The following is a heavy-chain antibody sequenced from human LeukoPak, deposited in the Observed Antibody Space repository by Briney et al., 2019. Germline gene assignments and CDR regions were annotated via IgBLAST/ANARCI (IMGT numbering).Heavy chain of an antibody. CDR2: IRYDGSNK. D-gene: IGHD1-26*01. CDR1: GFTFSSYG. V-gene: IGHV3-30*02. J-gene: IGHJ4*02. Sequence: GGSLRLSCAASGFTFSSYGMHWVRQAPGKGLEWVAFIRYDGSNKYYADSVKGRFTISRDNSKNTLYLQMNSLRAEDTAVYYCAKGRLVGAPQILGFDYWGQGTLVTVSS. CDR3: AKGRLVGAPQILGFDY.